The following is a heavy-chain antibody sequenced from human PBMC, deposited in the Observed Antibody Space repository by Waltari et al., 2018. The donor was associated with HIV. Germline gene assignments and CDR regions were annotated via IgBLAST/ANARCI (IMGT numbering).Heavy chain of an antibody. V-gene: IGHV3-53*02. CDR1: GLSVSKNY. CDR3: PQEVRGVGDMRRHSHFEN. D-gene: IGHD3-3*02. CDR2: ILTGGDT. J-gene: IGHJ2*01. Sequence: VKVVEKGGGVLQRGESLRLSCVFSGLSVSKNYFRWVRRPPGKGGESDESILTGGDTFYSDAVRGRFIIARDTNKNIVSLRADTLTPGDTALDYCPQEVRGVGDMRRHSHFENWGRGIRVIVAS.